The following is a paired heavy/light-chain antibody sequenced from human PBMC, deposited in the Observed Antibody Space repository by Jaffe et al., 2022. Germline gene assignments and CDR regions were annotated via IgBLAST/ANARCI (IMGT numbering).Light chain of an antibody. CDR2: GAS. Sequence: EIVLTQSPGTLSLSPGERATLSCRASQSVSSFYLAWYQQTPGQAPRLLIYGASSRATGIPDRFSGSGSGTDFTLTIGRLEPEDFAVYYCQQFGKSQITFGQGTRLEIK. V-gene: IGKV3-20*01. CDR1: QSVSSFY. CDR3: QQFGKSQIT. J-gene: IGKJ5*01.
Heavy chain of an antibody. V-gene: IGHV3-23*01. CDR2: LSGSGGTT. D-gene: IGHD2-2*01. CDR1: GFTFSSYA. J-gene: IGHJ3*02. CDR3: AKDVRIWCSDNICYPGAFGI. Sequence: EVQLLESGGGLEQPGGSLRLSCAASGFTFSSYAMSWVRQAQGKGLEWVSTLSGSGGTTYYADSVKGRFTISRDNSKNTLYLQMNSLRAEDTAVYFCAKDVRIWCSDNICYPGAFGIWGQGTMVTVSS.